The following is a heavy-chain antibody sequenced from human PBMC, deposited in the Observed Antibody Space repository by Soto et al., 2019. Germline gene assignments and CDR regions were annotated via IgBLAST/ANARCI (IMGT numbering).Heavy chain of an antibody. Sequence: EVQLLESGGGLVQPGGSLRLSCAASGLPFSTYAMSWVRQAPGKGLEWVSAISGSGGSTYDADSVKGRFTISRDNSKNTLYLRMYSLRAEDTAVYHCAKYYHSGGYPSLTDYWGQGSLVTVSS. D-gene: IGHD3-22*01. J-gene: IGHJ4*02. CDR2: ISGSGGST. CDR3: AKYYHSGGYPSLTDY. V-gene: IGHV3-23*01. CDR1: GLPFSTYA.